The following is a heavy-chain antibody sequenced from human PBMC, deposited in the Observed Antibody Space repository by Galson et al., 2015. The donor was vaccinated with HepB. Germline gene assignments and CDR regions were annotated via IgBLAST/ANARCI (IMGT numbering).Heavy chain of an antibody. V-gene: IGHV1-2*05. CDR3: ARAYSSGYYYGAFDV. D-gene: IGHD3-22*01. CDR2: INPDSGGT. J-gene: IGHJ3*01. CDR1: GYTFIGYY. Sequence: SVKVSCKASGYTFIGYYIHWVRLAPGQGLEWMGRINPDSGGTDYAQKFQGRVTMTRDTSTSTAYMELSSLRSDDTVAYYCARAYSSGYYYGAFDVWGQGTMVTVSS.